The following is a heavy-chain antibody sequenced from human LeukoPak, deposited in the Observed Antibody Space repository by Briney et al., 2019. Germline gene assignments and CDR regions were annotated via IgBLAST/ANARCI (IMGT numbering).Heavy chain of an antibody. V-gene: IGHV4-34*01. CDR1: GGSFSGYY. CDR3: ARADLADPRAQHERYCSGGSCYNWFDP. Sequence: SETLSLTCAVYGGSFSGYYWSWIRQPPGKGLEWIGEINHSERTNYNSSLKSRDTISLDTSKNQFSLKLSSVTAADTAVYYCARADLADPRAQHERYCSGGSCYNWFDPWGQGTLVTVSS. J-gene: IGHJ5*02. CDR2: INHSERT. D-gene: IGHD2-15*01.